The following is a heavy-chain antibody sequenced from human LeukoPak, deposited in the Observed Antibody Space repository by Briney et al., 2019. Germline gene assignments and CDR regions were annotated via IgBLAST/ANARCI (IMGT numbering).Heavy chain of an antibody. Sequence: ASVKVSCKASGYTPTRYAMNWVRQAPGQGLEWMGWINTNTGNPMYAQGFTGRFVFSLDTSVSTAYLQISSLKAEDSAVYYCATRVPYDGSNYSDYWGQGTLVTVSS. CDR2: INTNTGNP. J-gene: IGHJ4*02. CDR3: ATRVPYDGSNYSDY. V-gene: IGHV7-4-1*02. D-gene: IGHD3-22*01. CDR1: GYTPTRYA.